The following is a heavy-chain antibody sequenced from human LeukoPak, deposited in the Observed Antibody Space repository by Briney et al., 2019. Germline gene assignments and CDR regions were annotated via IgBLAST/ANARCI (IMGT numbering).Heavy chain of an antibody. CDR3: ASLYYYDSSGYLIGAYYYYYGMDV. V-gene: IGHV3-30-3*01. Sequence: GSLRLSCAASGFTFSSYAMHWVRQAPGKGLEWVAVISYDGSNKYYADSVKGRFTISRDNSKNALYLQMNSLRAEDTAVYYCASLYYYDSSGYLIGAYYYYYGMDVWGQGTTVTVSS. CDR2: ISYDGSNK. CDR1: GFTFSSYA. J-gene: IGHJ6*02. D-gene: IGHD3-22*01.